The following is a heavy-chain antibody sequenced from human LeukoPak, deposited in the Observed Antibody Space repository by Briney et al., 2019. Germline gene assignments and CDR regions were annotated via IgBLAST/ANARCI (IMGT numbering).Heavy chain of an antibody. CDR3: ASGGIYYGAAFDF. J-gene: IGHJ4*02. CDR2: INWNGGST. D-gene: IGHD1-26*01. Sequence: GGSLRLSCAASGFTFDDYAMHWVRQAPGKGLEWVSGINWNGGSTGYADSVKGRFTISRDNAKNSLYLQMNSLRAEDTALYYCASGGIYYGAAFDFWGQGTLVTVSS. V-gene: IGHV3-20*04. CDR1: GFTFDDYA.